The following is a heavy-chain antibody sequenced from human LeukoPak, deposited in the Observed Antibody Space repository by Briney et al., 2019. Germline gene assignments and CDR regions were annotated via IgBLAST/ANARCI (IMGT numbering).Heavy chain of an antibody. CDR2: IYDTGST. Sequence: SETLSLTCTVSGDSIRSNNYYWGWIRQPPGKGLEWIGSIYDTGSTFYNPSLKSRVVISVDTSKNQFSLKLSSVTAADTAVYYCQSRFLEWLLDYWGQGTLVTVSS. V-gene: IGHV4-39*01. CDR1: GDSIRSNNYY. J-gene: IGHJ4*02. CDR3: QSRFLEWLLDY. D-gene: IGHD3-3*01.